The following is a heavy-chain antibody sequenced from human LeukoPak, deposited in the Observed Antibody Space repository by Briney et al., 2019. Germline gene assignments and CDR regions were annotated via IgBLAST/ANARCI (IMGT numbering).Heavy chain of an antibody. Sequence: GGSLRLSCAASGFTFSSYAMHWVRQAPGKGLEWVAVISYDGSNKYYADSVKGRFTISRDNSKNTLYLQMNSLRAEDTAVYYCARDPSAGTDNYYYYYMDVWGKGTTVTVSS. CDR2: ISYDGSNK. V-gene: IGHV3-30*01. CDR1: GFTFSSYA. D-gene: IGHD1-1*01. J-gene: IGHJ6*03. CDR3: ARDPSAGTDNYYYYYMDV.